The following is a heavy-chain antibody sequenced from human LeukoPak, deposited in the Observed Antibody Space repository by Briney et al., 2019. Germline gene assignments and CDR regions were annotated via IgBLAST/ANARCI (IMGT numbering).Heavy chain of an antibody. Sequence: GGSLRLSCAASGLTFSTYGMHWVRQAPGKGLEWVAFIWYDGSNKYYADSVKGRFTISRDNSKNTLFLQINSLRAEDTAVYYCAREVTNDAFDIWGQGTKVTVSS. CDR3: AREVTNDAFDI. J-gene: IGHJ3*02. V-gene: IGHV3-33*01. D-gene: IGHD4-17*01. CDR2: IWYDGSNK. CDR1: GLTFSTYG.